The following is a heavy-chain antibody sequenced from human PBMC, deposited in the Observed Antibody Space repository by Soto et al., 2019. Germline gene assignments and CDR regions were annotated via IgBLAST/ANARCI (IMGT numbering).Heavy chain of an antibody. Sequence: PSETLSLTCTVSGGSISSYYWSWIRQPPGKGLEWIGYIYYSGSTNYNPSLKSRVTISVDTSKNQFSLKLSSVTAADTAVYYCARTYSNGLIDYWGQGTLVTVSS. V-gene: IGHV4-59*01. CDR3: ARTYSNGLIDY. CDR1: GGSISSYY. J-gene: IGHJ4*02. D-gene: IGHD6-19*01. CDR2: IYYSGST.